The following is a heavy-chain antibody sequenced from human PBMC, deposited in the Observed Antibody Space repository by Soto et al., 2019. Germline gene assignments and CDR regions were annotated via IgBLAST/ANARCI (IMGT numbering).Heavy chain of an antibody. J-gene: IGHJ4*02. CDR3: ARRGSGSYYDY. D-gene: IGHD1-26*01. V-gene: IGHV3-23*01. CDR2: ISGSGGST. CDR1: GFTFSSYA. Sequence: EVQLLESGGGLVQPGGSLRLSCAASGFTFSSYAMRWVRQAPVKGLEWVSAISGSGGSTYYADSVKGRVTISRDNSKNTLSLQMNSLRAEDTAVYYCARRGSGSYYDYWGQGTLVTVSS.